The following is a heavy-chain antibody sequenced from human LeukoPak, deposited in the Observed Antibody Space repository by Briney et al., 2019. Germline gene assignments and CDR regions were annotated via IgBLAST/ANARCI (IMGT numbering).Heavy chain of an antibody. J-gene: IGHJ4*02. CDR1: GYSFTTYW. CDR2: IDPSDSYT. D-gene: IGHD3-9*01. Sequence: GESLKISCKGSGYSFTTYWITWVRQMPGKGLEWMGRIDPSDSYTSSSPPFQGHVTISADKSVSTAYLQWSSLKASDTAMYYCARHTATGQGFDYWGQGTLVTVSS. CDR3: ARHTATGQGFDY. V-gene: IGHV5-10-1*01.